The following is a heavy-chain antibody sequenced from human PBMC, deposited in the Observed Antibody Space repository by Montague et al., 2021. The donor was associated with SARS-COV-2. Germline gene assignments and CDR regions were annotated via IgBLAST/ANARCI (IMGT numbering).Heavy chain of an antibody. CDR3: AKGKVITMVRGVTPFDY. D-gene: IGHD3-10*01. CDR2: ISASGGNT. Sequence: SLRLSCAASGYTFSSYAMSWVRQAPGKGLEWVSGISASGGNTYHAASVKGRFTISRDNSKNTLYLQMSGLKGEDTATYYCAKGKVITMVRGVTPFDYWGQGTRVTVSS. V-gene: IGHV3-23*01. CDR1: GYTFSSYA. J-gene: IGHJ4*02.